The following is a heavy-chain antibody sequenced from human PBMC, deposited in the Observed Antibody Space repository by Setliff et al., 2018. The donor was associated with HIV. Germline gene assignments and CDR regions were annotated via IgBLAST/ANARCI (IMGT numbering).Heavy chain of an antibody. D-gene: IGHD3-22*01. V-gene: IGHV4-39*01. J-gene: IGHJ4*02. CDR2: IHHSGTA. Sequence: PSETLSLTCTVAGGSITRTPYYWGWIRQPPGKGLEWIGSIHHSGTAYDNPSLKSRVTISVDPSKNQILLRLSSVTAADTAVYYCARVGWDYDDRSGVGEVDYWGQGTLVTVSS. CDR1: GGSITRTPYY. CDR3: ARVGWDYDDRSGVGEVDY.